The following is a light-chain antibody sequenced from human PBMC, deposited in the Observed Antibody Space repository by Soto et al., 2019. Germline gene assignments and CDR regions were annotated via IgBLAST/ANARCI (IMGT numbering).Light chain of an antibody. J-gene: IGKJ1*01. Sequence: DLQMAQSPSTLSASFGDRVTLTCRASQSCRNSLAWYQQKAGKAPTLLIYDASTLQSGVPSRFSGSGSGTEFSLTISSLQPEDFATYYCLCYITYPWTFGQGTKVDI. CDR1: QSCRNS. CDR3: LCYITYPWT. CDR2: DAS. V-gene: IGKV1-5*01.